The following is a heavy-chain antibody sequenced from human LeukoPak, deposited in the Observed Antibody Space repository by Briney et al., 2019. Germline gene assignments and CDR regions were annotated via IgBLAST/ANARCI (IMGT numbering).Heavy chain of an antibody. J-gene: IGHJ4*02. CDR1: GFSFSSYS. CDR2: ISGSGNAK. CDR3: ATDYVYAFDY. Sequence: GGSLRLSCAASGFSFSSYSMNWVREAPGKGLEWVSYISGSGNAKHYTDSVKGRFTISRDNAKNALYLQMNSLRAEDTAVYFCATDYVYAFDYWGQGTLVTASS. V-gene: IGHV3-48*01. D-gene: IGHD2/OR15-2a*01.